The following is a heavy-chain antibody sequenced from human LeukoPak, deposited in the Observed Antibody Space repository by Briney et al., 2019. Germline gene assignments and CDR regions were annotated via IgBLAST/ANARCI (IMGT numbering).Heavy chain of an antibody. J-gene: IGHJ5*02. Sequence: GGSLRLSCAASGFTFEDYDMHWVGQAPGKGLEWVSGISWNSGTIGYADSVRGRFTISRDNAKNSLYLQMNSLRVEDTALYYCAKDKWSGAVKFNGFDPWGQGTLVTVAS. V-gene: IGHV3-9*01. CDR3: AKDKWSGAVKFNGFDP. D-gene: IGHD6-19*01. CDR2: ISWNSGTI. CDR1: GFTFEDYD.